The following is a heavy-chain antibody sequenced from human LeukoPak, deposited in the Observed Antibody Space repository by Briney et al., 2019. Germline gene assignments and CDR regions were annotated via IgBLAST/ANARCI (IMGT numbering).Heavy chain of an antibody. Sequence: ASVKVSCKASGYTVTGYYMHWVRQAPGQGLEWMGWINPNSGGTNYAQKFQGRVTMTRDTSISTAYMELSRLRSDDTAVYYCARAQQLVPGLNYYYYGMDVWGQGTTVTVSS. CDR1: GYTVTGYY. CDR2: INPNSGGT. D-gene: IGHD6-13*01. CDR3: ARAQQLVPGLNYYYYGMDV. J-gene: IGHJ6*02. V-gene: IGHV1-2*02.